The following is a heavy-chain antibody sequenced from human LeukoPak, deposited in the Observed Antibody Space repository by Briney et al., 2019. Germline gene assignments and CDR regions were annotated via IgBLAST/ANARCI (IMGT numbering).Heavy chain of an antibody. V-gene: IGHV3-23*01. CDR2: ISGSGGST. Sequence: GGSLRLSCAASGFTFSSYGMSWVRQAPGKGLEWVSAISGSGGSTYYADSVKGRFTISRDNSKNTLYLQMNSLRAEDTAVYYCNTGGNYDSSDTPFDYWGQGTLVIVSS. CDR1: GFTFSSYG. D-gene: IGHD3-22*01. J-gene: IGHJ4*02. CDR3: NTGGNYDSSDTPFDY.